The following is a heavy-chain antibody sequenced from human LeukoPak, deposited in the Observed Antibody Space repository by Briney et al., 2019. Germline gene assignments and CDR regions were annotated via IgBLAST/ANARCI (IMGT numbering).Heavy chain of an antibody. Sequence: SETLSLTCTVSGGSMNSDDYYWGWLRQPPGKGLEWIGSVYHRGNTYYNPSLQSRVSIFEDTSKNQFTLKLRSVTAADTAVYYCARSFKRELRKPPGWFDPWGQGTLVIVSS. D-gene: IGHD3-10*01. V-gene: IGHV4-39*01. CDR1: GGSMNSDDYY. J-gene: IGHJ5*02. CDR3: ARSFKRELRKPPGWFDP. CDR2: VYHRGNT.